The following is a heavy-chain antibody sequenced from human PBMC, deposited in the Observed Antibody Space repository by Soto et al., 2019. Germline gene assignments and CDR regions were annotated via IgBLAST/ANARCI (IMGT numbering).Heavy chain of an antibody. J-gene: IGHJ4*02. CDR3: ARTKGVVTAPSYYFDY. Sequence: SETLSLTCAVYGGSFSGYYWSWIRQPPGKGLEWIGEIKHSGSTNYNPSLKSRVTISVDTSKNQFSLKLSSVTAADTAVYYCARTKGVVTAPSYYFDYWGQGTLVTVSS. CDR1: GGSFSGYY. CDR2: IKHSGST. D-gene: IGHD2-21*02. V-gene: IGHV4-34*01.